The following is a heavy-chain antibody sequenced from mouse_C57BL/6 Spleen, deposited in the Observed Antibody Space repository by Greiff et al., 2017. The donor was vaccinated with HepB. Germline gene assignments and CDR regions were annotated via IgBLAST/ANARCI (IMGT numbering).Heavy chain of an antibody. D-gene: IGHD3-3*01. CDR3: TRGTFYCFDY. Sequence: QVHVKQSGAELVRPGASVTLSCKASGYTFPDYEMHWVKQTPVHGLEWIGAIDPETGGTAYNQKFKGKAILTADKSSSTAYMELRSLTSEDSAVYYCTRGTFYCFDYWGQGTTLTVSS. CDR1: GYTFPDYE. V-gene: IGHV1-15*01. J-gene: IGHJ2*01. CDR2: IDPETGGT.